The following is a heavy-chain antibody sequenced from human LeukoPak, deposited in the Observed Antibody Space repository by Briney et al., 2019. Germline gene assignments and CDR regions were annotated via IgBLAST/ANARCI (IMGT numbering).Heavy chain of an antibody. J-gene: IGHJ6*03. Sequence: GASVKVSCKASGYTFTGYYMHWVRQAPGQGLEWMGWINPNSGGTNYAQKFQGRVTMIRDTSISTAYMELSRLRSDDTAVYYCARVPIAVRGVGYYYMDVWGKGTTVTVSS. D-gene: IGHD3-10*01. V-gene: IGHV1-2*02. CDR3: ARVPIAVRGVGYYYMDV. CDR1: GYTFTGYY. CDR2: INPNSGGT.